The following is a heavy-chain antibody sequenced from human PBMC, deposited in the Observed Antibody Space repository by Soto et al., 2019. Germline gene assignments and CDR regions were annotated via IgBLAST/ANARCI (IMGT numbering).Heavy chain of an antibody. J-gene: IGHJ4*02. D-gene: IGHD6-6*01. CDR2: INAGNGNT. CDR3: ARAAGGAARFF. V-gene: IGHV1-3*01. Sequence: ASVKVSCKASGYTFTSYAMHWVRQAPGQRLEWMGWINAGNGNTKYSQKFQGRVTITRDTSASTAYMELSSLRPEDTAVYYCARAAGGAARFFWGQGTLVTVSS. CDR1: GYTFTSYA.